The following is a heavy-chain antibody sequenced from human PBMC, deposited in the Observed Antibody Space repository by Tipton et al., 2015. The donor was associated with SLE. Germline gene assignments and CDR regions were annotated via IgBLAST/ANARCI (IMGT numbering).Heavy chain of an antibody. D-gene: IGHD5-18*01. CDR3: ARVRVDTAMGVFDF. Sequence: QSGAEVKKPGASVKVSCKASGYTFTSYGISWVRQAPGQGLEWMGWISAYNGNTNHVQKLQGRVTMTSDTSTSTAYMELRSLRSDDTAIYYCARVRVDTAMGVFDFWGQGTLVTVSS. CDR1: GYTFTSYG. J-gene: IGHJ4*02. CDR2: ISAYNGNT. V-gene: IGHV1-18*01.